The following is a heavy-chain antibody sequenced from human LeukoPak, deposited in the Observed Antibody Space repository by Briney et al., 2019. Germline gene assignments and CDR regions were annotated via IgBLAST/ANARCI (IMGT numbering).Heavy chain of an antibody. Sequence: ASVKVSCKASGYTFTSYDINWVRQATGQGLEWLGWMNPNSGNTDYAQKFQGRVTMTTNTSISTAYMELSSPRSYDTAGYYCARVVAEYSSSWYGRSYYYYYMDVWGKGTTVTVSS. CDR1: GYTFTSYD. D-gene: IGHD6-13*01. CDR2: MNPNSGNT. V-gene: IGHV1-8*01. J-gene: IGHJ6*03. CDR3: ARVVAEYSSSWYGRSYYYYYMDV.